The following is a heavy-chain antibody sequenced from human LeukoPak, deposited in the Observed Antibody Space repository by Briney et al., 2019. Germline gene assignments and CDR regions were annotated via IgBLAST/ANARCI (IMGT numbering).Heavy chain of an antibody. CDR3: ARDVGSSWYEDY. CDR1: GFTFDDYG. V-gene: IGHV3-20*04. CDR2: INWIGGST. Sequence: GGSLRLSCAASGFTFDDYGMGWVGQAPGKGLDWVSGINWIGGSTGYADSVKGRFTISRDNAKNSLYLQMNSLRAEDAALYYCARDVGSSWYEDYWGQGTLVTVSS. J-gene: IGHJ4*02. D-gene: IGHD6-13*01.